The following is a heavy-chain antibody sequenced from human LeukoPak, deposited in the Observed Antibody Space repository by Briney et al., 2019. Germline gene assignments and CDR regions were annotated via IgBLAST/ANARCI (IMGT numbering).Heavy chain of an antibody. CDR1: GFTFSNYE. Sequence: PGGSLRLSCVASGFTFSNYEMHWVRQAPGKGLEWISFITSSGTTMYYADSVKGRFTISRDNAKNSLHLQMNSLRAEDTAVYYCARDPLKNDYGNAFDIWGQGTMVTVSS. CDR2: ITSSGTTM. J-gene: IGHJ3*02. V-gene: IGHV3-48*03. CDR3: ARDPLKNDYGNAFDI. D-gene: IGHD4-17*01.